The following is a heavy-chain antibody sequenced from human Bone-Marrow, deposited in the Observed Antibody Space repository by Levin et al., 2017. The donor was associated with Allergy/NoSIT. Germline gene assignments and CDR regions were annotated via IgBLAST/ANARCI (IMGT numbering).Heavy chain of an antibody. CDR2: IYSSGST. V-gene: IGHV4-59*01. CDR1: GDSINNFY. CDR3: AREGGPGGYYDY. D-gene: IGHD3-10*01. J-gene: IGHJ4*02. Sequence: SETLSLTCTVSGDSINNFYWSWIRRSPGKGLEWIGFIYSSGSTHYNPYLQSRLSMSVDTSNNQLSLSLTSVTAADTAIYYCAREGGPGGYYDYWGQGTLVTVSS.